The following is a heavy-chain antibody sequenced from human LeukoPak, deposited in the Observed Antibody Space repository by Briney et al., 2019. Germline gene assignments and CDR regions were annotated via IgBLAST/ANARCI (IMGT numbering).Heavy chain of an antibody. CDR3: ARMTGATHDY. Sequence: ASGPTLVNPTQTLTLTCTFSGFSLTTSGMCVSWMRQPAGEALEWLARIDWDDDKYYRTSLKTRLTISKDTSKNQVVLTLTNIDPVDTATYYCARMTGATHDYWGQGTLVTVSS. CDR2: IDWDDDK. CDR1: GFSLTTSGMC. J-gene: IGHJ4*02. V-gene: IGHV2-70*11. D-gene: IGHD1-26*01.